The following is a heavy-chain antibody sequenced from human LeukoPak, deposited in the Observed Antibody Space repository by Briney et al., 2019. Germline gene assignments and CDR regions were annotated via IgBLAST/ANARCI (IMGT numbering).Heavy chain of an antibody. V-gene: IGHV3-48*04. J-gene: IGHJ4*02. CDR2: ISSSSSTI. CDR3: ARRQLAAYDY. D-gene: IGHD6-6*01. CDR1: GFTFSSYS. Sequence: PGGSLRLSCAASGFTFSSYSMNWVRQAPGKGLEWVSYISSSSSTIYYADSVKGRFTISRDNAKNSLYLQMNSLRAEDTAVYYCARRQLAAYDYWGQGTLVTVSS.